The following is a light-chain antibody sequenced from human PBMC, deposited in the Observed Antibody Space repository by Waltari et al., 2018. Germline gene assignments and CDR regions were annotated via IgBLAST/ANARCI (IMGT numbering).Light chain of an antibody. CDR1: SSDIGGYDY. CDR2: EVN. J-gene: IGLJ1*01. CDR3: SSFAGIINYYV. Sequence: SALTQPPSASGSPGQSVPISCTGTSSDIGGYDYFSWYQQHPGKAPRLIIFEVNKRPSGVPDRFSGSKSGNTAALTISGLQTADEADYYCSSFAGIINYYVFGSGTKVTVL. V-gene: IGLV2-8*01.